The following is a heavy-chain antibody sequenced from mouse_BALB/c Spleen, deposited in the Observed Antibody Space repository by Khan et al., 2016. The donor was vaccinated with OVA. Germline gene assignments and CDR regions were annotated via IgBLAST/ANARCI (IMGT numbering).Heavy chain of an antibody. Sequence: EVQLVESGGGLVQPGGSLRLSCATSGFTFTDYYMNWVRQPPGKALEWLGFIRKKASGYTTEYSPSVKGRFTISRDNSQSILYLQMNTLRADDSATYYCARVDDGYGFAYWGQGTLVTVSA. CDR1: GFTFTDYY. J-gene: IGHJ3*01. CDR3: ARVDDGYGFAY. V-gene: IGHV7-3*02. CDR2: IRKKASGYTT. D-gene: IGHD1-2*01.